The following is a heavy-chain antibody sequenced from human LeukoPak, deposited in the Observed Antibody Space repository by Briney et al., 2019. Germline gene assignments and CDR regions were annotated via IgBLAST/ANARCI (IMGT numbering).Heavy chain of an antibody. CDR3: ATYPILEVYGHEYFDY. CDR2: FDPEDGES. Sequence: GASVKVSYKVSGYTLTELSMHWVRQAPGKGLEWMGGFDPEDGESIYAQKFQGRVTMTEDTSTDTAYMELSSLRSEDTAVYYCATYPILEVYGHEYFDYWGQGTLVTVSS. CDR1: GYTLTELS. D-gene: IGHD2-21*01. V-gene: IGHV1-24*01. J-gene: IGHJ4*02.